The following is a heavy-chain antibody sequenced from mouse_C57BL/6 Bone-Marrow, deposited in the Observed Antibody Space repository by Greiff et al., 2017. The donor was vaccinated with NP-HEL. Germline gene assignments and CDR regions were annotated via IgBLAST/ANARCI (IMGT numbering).Heavy chain of an antibody. CDR2: IDPEDGET. J-gene: IGHJ1*03. V-gene: IGHV14-2*01. CDR3: ARFRDGYHRYFDV. CDR1: GFNIKDYY. D-gene: IGHD2-3*01. Sequence: EVKLMESGAELVKPGASVKLSCTASGFNIKDYYMHWVKQRTEQGLEWIGRIDPEDGETKYAPKFQGKATITADTSSNTAYLQLSSLTSEDTAVYYCARFRDGYHRYFDVWGTGTTVTVSS.